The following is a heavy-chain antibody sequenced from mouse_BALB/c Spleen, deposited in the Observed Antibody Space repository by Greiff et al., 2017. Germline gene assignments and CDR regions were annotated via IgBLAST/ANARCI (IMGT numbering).Heavy chain of an antibody. Sequence: EVQLVESGGGLVKPGGSLKLSCAASGFTFSSYTMSWVRQTPEKRLEWVATISSGGSYTYYPDSVKGRFTISRDNAKNTLYLQMSSLKSEDTAMYYCTRDGYDDYAMDYWGQGTSVTVSS. CDR3: TRDGYDDYAMDY. CDR1: GFTFSSYT. J-gene: IGHJ4*01. CDR2: ISSGGSYT. V-gene: IGHV5-6-4*01. D-gene: IGHD2-2*01.